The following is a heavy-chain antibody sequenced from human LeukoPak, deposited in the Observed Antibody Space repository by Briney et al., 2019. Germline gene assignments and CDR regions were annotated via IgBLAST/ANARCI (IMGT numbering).Heavy chain of an antibody. CDR1: GFTFDDYG. D-gene: IGHD3-16*01. V-gene: IGHV3-7*03. J-gene: IGHJ6*02. CDR3: ARGGGLDV. CDR2: INPSGSVK. Sequence: PGGSLRLSCAASGFTFDDYGMSWVRQAPGKGLEWVASINPSGSVKYYVNSVKGRFTISRDNAKNSLYLQMSNLRAEDTAVYFCARGGGLDVWGQGATVTVSS.